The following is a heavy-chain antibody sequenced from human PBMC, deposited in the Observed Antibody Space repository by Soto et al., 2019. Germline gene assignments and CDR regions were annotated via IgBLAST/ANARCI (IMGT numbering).Heavy chain of an antibody. D-gene: IGHD3-3*01. CDR2: IIPILGTA. V-gene: IGHV1-69*01. CDR1: GGTFSSYA. CDR3: ARDRIGFWSCYYTGMGQFDP. Sequence: QVQLVPSGAEVKKPGSSVKVSCKASGGTFSSYAISWVRQAPGQGLEWMGGIIPILGTANYAQKFQGRVRSTADEATGTAYLDLSSRRYEDTAVYYCARDRIGFWSCYYTGMGQFDPWGQGTLVTVSS. J-gene: IGHJ5*02.